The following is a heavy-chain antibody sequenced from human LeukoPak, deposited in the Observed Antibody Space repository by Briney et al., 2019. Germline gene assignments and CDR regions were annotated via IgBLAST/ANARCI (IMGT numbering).Heavy chain of an antibody. V-gene: IGHV1-2*02. D-gene: IGHD3-22*01. CDR3: AKDPPPNAYYDSSGYLADY. J-gene: IGHJ4*02. CDR1: GYTFTGYY. Sequence: ASVKVSCKASGYTFTGYYMHWVRQAPGQGLEWMGWINPNSGGTKYAQRFQGRVTMTRDTSISTAYMELSRLRSDDTAVYYCAKDPPPNAYYDSSGYLADYWGQGTLVTVSS. CDR2: INPNSGGT.